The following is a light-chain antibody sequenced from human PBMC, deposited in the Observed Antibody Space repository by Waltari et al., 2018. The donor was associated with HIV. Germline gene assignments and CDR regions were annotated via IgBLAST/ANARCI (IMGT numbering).Light chain of an antibody. V-gene: IGLV2-14*03. Sequence: QSALTQPASVSGSPGQSITLSCTGTRSDIGGSTSVSWSHHHPGKAPKIIMDDVKERPTGSPTRFTGSKSDNTAALTISGLQTEDEADFYCSSYITGSPFVFGGETKVTVL. CDR1: RSDIGGSTS. CDR2: DVK. J-gene: IGLJ2*01. CDR3: SSYITGSPFV.